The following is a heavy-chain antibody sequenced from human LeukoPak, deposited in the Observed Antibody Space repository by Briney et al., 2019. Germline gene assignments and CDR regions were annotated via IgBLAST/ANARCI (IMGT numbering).Heavy chain of an antibody. D-gene: IGHD6-13*01. CDR3: ARDLSGEQQLVNWFDP. CDR1: GYTFTGYY. Sequence: GASVKVSCKASGYTFTGYYMHWVRQAPGQGLEWMGWINPNSGGTNYAQKFQGRVTMTRDTSISTAYMELSRLRSDDTAGYYCARDLSGEQQLVNWFDPWGQGTLVTVSS. J-gene: IGHJ5*02. V-gene: IGHV1-2*02. CDR2: INPNSGGT.